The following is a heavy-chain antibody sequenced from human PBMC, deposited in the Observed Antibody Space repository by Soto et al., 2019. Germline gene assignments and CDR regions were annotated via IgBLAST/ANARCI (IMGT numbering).Heavy chain of an antibody. Sequence: VQLVQSGAGVKEPGSSVKVSCKASGGRFTSYSFSWVRQAPGQGLVWMGGIIPIFNTANYAPKFEDRLTITADESTSTAYMELSGLRVDDTAVYFCARGQGQELXXXXXXXXQXTLVIVS. V-gene: IGHV1-69*01. J-gene: IGHJ4*02. CDR3: ARGQGQELXXXXXX. CDR1: GGRFTSYS. D-gene: IGHD6-13*01. CDR2: IIPIFNTA.